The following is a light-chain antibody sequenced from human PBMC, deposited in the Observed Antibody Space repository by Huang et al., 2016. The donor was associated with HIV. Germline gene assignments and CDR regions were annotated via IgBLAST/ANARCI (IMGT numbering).Light chain of an antibody. V-gene: IGKV3-15*01. CDR3: HQYNNWYPYT. CDR2: GTS. J-gene: IGKJ2*01. Sequence: EVVMTQSPATLSVSPGERVTLSCRASQSVSSNLAWYQQKPGQPPRLLIYGTSTRATGIPARFSGSGSGTEVTLTISSLQSEDFAVYYCHQYNNWYPYTFGQGTKLEIK. CDR1: QSVSSN.